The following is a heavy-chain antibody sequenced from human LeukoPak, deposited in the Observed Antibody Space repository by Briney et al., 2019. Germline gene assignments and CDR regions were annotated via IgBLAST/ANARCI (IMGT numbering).Heavy chain of an antibody. J-gene: IGHJ3*02. D-gene: IGHD2-8*01. Sequence: PGGSLRLSCAASGFTFSDYYMSWIRQAPGKGLEGVSTISSSSGDTYYADSVKGRLTVSRDNSKNTLYLQMNGLRAEDTAVYYCARVEWPDDFDIWGQGTMVTVS. V-gene: IGHV3-23*01. CDR2: ISSSSGDT. CDR3: ARVEWPDDFDI. CDR1: GFTFSDYY.